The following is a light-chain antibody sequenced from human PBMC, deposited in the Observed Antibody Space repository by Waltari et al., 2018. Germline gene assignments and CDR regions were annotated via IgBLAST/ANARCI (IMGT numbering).Light chain of an antibody. CDR3: QQRVNWPIT. CDR2: DAS. CDR1: QSVSRY. J-gene: IGKJ4*01. V-gene: IGKV3-11*01. Sequence: EIVLTQSPATLSLSPGERATLSCMASQSVSRYLVWYQQKPGQAPRLLIYDASNRATGIPARFSGSGSGTDYTLTISSLEAEDFAVYYCQQRVNWPITFGGGHQGGDQT.